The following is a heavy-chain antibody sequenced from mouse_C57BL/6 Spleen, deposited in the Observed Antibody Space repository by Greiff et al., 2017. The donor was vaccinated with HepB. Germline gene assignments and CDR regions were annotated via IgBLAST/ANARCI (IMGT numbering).Heavy chain of an antibody. CDR1: GFTFSSYG. Sequence: EVKVVESGGDLVKPGGSLKLSCAASGFTFSSYGMSWVRQTTDKRLEWVATISSGGSYTYYPDSVKGRFTISRDNAKNTLYLQMSSLKSEDTAMYYCAIHDYYGSSYDYWGQGTTLTVSS. CDR3: AIHDYYGSSYDY. V-gene: IGHV5-6*01. CDR2: ISSGGSYT. J-gene: IGHJ2*01. D-gene: IGHD1-1*01.